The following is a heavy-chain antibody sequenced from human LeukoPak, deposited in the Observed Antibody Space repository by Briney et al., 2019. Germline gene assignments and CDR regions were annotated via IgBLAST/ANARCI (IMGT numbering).Heavy chain of an antibody. Sequence: PGRSLRLSCAASGFSFTYYAIHWVRQAPGKGLEWVALISSHGSNKYYADSVKGRSTISRDNSKNTLYLQMNSLRAEDTAVYYCARDTPGYSNGRGGMDVWGQGTTVTVSS. D-gene: IGHD4-11*01. CDR3: ARDTPGYSNGRGGMDV. CDR2: ISSHGSNK. J-gene: IGHJ6*02. V-gene: IGHV3-30*04. CDR1: GFSFTYYA.